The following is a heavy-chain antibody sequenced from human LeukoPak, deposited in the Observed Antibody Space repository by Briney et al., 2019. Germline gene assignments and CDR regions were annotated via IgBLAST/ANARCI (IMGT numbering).Heavy chain of an antibody. Sequence: GGPLRLSCVVSGFTFSSYSMNWVRQAPGKGLEWVSSIRSSSSYIYYADSVKGRFIISRDNAKNSLHLQMNSLRAEDTAVYYCARDQYGDYVFDYWGQGTLVTVSS. CDR3: ARDQYGDYVFDY. V-gene: IGHV3-21*01. CDR1: GFTFSSYS. D-gene: IGHD4-17*01. CDR2: IRSSSSYI. J-gene: IGHJ4*02.